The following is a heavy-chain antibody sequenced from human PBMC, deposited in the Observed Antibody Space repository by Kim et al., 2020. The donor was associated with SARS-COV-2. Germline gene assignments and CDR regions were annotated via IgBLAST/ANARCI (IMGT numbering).Heavy chain of an antibody. V-gene: IGHV3-7*03. CDR2: DK. CDR3: ASFGITGTLAW. D-gene: IGHD1-20*01. Sequence: DKYYVDSVKGRFTVSRDNAKNSLYLQMNSLRAEDTAVYYCASFGITGTLAWWGQGTLVTVSS. J-gene: IGHJ4*02.